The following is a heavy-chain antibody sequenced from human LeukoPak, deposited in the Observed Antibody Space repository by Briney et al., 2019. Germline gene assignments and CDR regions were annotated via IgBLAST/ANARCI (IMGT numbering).Heavy chain of an antibody. V-gene: IGHV4-4*07. CDR2: IYSSGTT. CDR3: ARAEGSGSGAYTLDY. J-gene: IGHJ4*02. Sequence: SETLSLTCTVSGGSISSCYWSWIRQPAGKGLEWIGHIYSSGTTHYNPSLNNRVTISLDASTSQFSLHLNSVTAADTAVYFCARAEGSGSGAYTLDYWGQGILVTVSS. CDR1: GGSISSCY. D-gene: IGHD3-10*01.